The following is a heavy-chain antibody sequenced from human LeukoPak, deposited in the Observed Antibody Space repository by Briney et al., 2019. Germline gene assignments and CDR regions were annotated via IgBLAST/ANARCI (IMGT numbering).Heavy chain of an antibody. D-gene: IGHD2-15*01. CDR3: ARSRLTLPGSGHDYFFDY. Sequence: GGSLRLSCAASGFTISNYWMNWVRQAPGKGLEWVANINQDGSEKYYVDSVKGRFTISRDNSKNTLYLQMNSLRAEDTAVYYCARSRLTLPGSGHDYFFDYWGQGTLVTVPS. CDR1: GFTISNYW. CDR2: INQDGSEK. J-gene: IGHJ4*02. V-gene: IGHV3-7*05.